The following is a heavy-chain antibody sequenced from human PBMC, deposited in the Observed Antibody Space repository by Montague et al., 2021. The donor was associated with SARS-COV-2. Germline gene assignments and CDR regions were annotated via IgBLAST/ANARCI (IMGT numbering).Heavy chain of an antibody. CDR1: GFSFNANW. CDR3: ARDQDHHVGDNYYDAFDI. V-gene: IGHV3-74*03. CDR2: ITGDGRNI. Sequence: SLRLSCAASGFSFNANWMHWVRQAPGKGLVWVSGITGDGRNIEYADSVKGRLTISRDNAKGTLYLQMNSLRVEDTAIYYCARDQDHHVGDNYYDAFDIWGQGTMVAVSS. D-gene: IGHD2-21*01. J-gene: IGHJ3*02.